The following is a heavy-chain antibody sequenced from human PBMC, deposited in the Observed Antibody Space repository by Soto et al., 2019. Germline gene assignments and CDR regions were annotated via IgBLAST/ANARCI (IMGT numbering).Heavy chain of an antibody. V-gene: IGHV4-59*08. CDR2: IYYSGTT. CDR1: GGSMSSHY. CDR3: ARCRVNWFDP. Sequence: QVQLQESGPGLVKPSETLSLTCTVSGGSMSSHYWSWIRQPPGKGLEWIGYIYYSGTTHYNSSLNRPITLSVDTSQNQFSLNLSSVTAADTAIYYCARCRVNWFDPWGQGTLVTVSS. J-gene: IGHJ5*02. D-gene: IGHD3-10*01.